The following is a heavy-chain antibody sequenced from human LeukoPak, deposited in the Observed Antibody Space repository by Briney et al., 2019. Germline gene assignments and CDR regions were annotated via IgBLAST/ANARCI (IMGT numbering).Heavy chain of an antibody. Sequence: ASVKVSCQASGYMFTSYAIHWVREAPGQGLEWLGWISVYNGKTDYAEGLQGRVTMTTDRPTNTAFMELRSLRSDDTAIYFCARGSGSPYYYYMDVWGKGTAVTVSS. D-gene: IGHD3-10*01. CDR1: GYMFTSYA. J-gene: IGHJ6*03. CDR3: ARGSGSPYYYYMDV. CDR2: ISVYNGKT. V-gene: IGHV1-18*01.